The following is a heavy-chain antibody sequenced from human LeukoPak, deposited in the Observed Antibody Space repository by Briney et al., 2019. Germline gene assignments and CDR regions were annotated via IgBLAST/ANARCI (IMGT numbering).Heavy chain of an antibody. V-gene: IGHV4-30-2*01. CDR1: GGSISSGLYS. CDR3: ARLQYCSGTSCYWFDP. D-gene: IGHD2-2*01. CDR2: IYHTGST. J-gene: IGHJ5*02. Sequence: SETLSLPCDVSGGSISSGLYSWRWIRQPLGKGLEWIGYIYHTGSTYYDPSLKSRVTILVDTSKNQFSLRLSSVTAADTAVYYCARLQYCSGTSCYWFDPWGQGTLVTVSS.